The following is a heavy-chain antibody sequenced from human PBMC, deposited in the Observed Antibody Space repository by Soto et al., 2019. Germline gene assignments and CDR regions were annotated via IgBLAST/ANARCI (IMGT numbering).Heavy chain of an antibody. CDR1: GFTFSYYY. V-gene: IGHV3-11*01. CDR3: ARLGDYGWYFDL. J-gene: IGHJ2*01. CDR2: ISSSGSTI. Sequence: QVQLVETGGGLVKPGVSLRLSCAASGFTFSYYYMSWIRQAPGKWLEWVSYISSSGSTIYYADSVKGRFTISRDNAKNSLYLQMNSLRAEDTAVYYGARLGDYGWYFDLWGRGTLVTVSS. D-gene: IGHD4-17*01.